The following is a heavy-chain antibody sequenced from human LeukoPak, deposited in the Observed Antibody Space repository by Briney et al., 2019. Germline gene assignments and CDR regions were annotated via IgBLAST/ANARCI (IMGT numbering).Heavy chain of an antibody. CDR3: ARRKSGWFDP. CDR1: GDSISSGDDY. Sequence: SQTLSLTCTVSGDSISSGDDYWTWIRQAPGKDLEWIGYIYYSGSTYYNPSLKRRVTISVDTSQNQFSLRLSSVNDADKAMYYCARRKSGWFDPWGQGTLVTVSS. CDR2: IYYSGST. J-gene: IGHJ5*02. V-gene: IGHV4-30-4*01.